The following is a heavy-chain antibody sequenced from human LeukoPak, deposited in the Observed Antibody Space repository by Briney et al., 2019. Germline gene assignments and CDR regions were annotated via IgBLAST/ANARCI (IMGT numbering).Heavy chain of an antibody. CDR3: AKDHDSSSSRSFDY. V-gene: IGHV3-23*01. Sequence: GGSLRLSCAASGFTFSSYAMSWVRQAPGKGLEWVSAISGSGGSTYYADSVKGRFTISRDNSKNTLYLQVNSLRAEDTAVYYCAKDHDSSSSRSFDYWGQGTLVTVSS. J-gene: IGHJ4*02. CDR2: ISGSGGST. D-gene: IGHD6-13*01. CDR1: GFTFSSYA.